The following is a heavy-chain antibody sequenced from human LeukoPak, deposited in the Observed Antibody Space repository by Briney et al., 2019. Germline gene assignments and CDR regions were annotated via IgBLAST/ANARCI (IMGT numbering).Heavy chain of an antibody. V-gene: IGHV4-38-2*02. Sequence: PSETLSLTCTVSGYSTSSGYYWGWIRQPPGKGLEWIGSIYHSGSTYYNPSLKSRVTISVDTSKNQFSLKLSSVTAADTAVYYCGRHYYGSSQIDYWGQGTLVTVSS. CDR2: IYHSGST. CDR3: GRHYYGSSQIDY. J-gene: IGHJ4*02. CDR1: GYSTSSGYY. D-gene: IGHD3-10*01.